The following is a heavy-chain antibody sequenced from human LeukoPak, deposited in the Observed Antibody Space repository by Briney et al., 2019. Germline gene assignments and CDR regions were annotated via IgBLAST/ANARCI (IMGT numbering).Heavy chain of an antibody. CDR1: GYTFTGYY. CDR3: ARDRGSYYDSSGFDAFDI. D-gene: IGHD3-22*01. Sequence: ASVKVSCKASGYTFTGYYMHWVRQAPGQGLEWMGWINPNSGGTNYAQMFQGRVTMTRDASISTAYMELSRLRSDDTAVYYCARDRGSYYDSSGFDAFDIWGQGTMVTVSS. J-gene: IGHJ3*02. CDR2: INPNSGGT. V-gene: IGHV1-2*02.